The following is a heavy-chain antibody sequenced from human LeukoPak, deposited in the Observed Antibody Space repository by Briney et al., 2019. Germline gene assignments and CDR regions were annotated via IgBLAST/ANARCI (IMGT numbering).Heavy chain of an antibody. CDR2: INPNSGGT. Sequence: GASVKVSCKASGYTFTGYYMHWVRQAPGQGLEWMGRINPNSGGTNYAQKLQGRVTMTRDTSISTAYMELSRLRSDDTAVYYCARSPIVVVPAAMSGPFDPWGQGTLVTVSS. CDR3: ARSPIVVVPAAMSGPFDP. CDR1: GYTFTGYY. D-gene: IGHD2-2*01. J-gene: IGHJ5*02. V-gene: IGHV1-2*06.